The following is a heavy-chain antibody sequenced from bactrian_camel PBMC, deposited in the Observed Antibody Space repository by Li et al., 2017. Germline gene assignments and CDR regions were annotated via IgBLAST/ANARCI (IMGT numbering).Heavy chain of an antibody. J-gene: IGHJ4*01. CDR1: GFTFSSSY. Sequence: HVQLVESGGGLVQPGGSLRLSCAASGFTFSSSYMSWVCQGPGKGLEWVSKIYSDGSNTYYVDSVKGRFATSRDNAKNTVTLQMNSLTFEDTAVYYCVRELSGSNGNYWGQGTQVTVS. CDR3: VRELSGSNGNY. D-gene: IGHD7*01. CDR2: IYSDGSNT. V-gene: IGHV3S5*01.